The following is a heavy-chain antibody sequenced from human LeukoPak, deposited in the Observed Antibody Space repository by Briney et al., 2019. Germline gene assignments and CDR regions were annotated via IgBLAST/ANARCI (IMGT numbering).Heavy chain of an antibody. D-gene: IGHD1-14*01. V-gene: IGHV4-39*01. CDR2: IYYSGST. CDR1: GGSISSSSYY. Sequence: SETLSLTCTVSGGSISSSSYYWGWIRQPPGKGLEWIGSIYYSGSTYYNPSLKSRVTISVDTPKNQFSLKLSSVTAADTAVYYCASSFATVLVGINSHWGQGTLVTVSS. CDR3: ASSFATVLVGINSH. J-gene: IGHJ4*02.